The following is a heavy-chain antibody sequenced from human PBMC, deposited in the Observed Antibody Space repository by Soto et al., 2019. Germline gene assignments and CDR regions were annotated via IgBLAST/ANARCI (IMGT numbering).Heavy chain of an antibody. D-gene: IGHD3-3*01. Sequence: QVQLVESGGGVVQPGRSLRLSCQASGFNFNNYGMHWVRQAPGKGLEWVAVISHDGNNKYYADSVKGRFTISRDNSKNTLSLHLHTMRVEDTAVYHCANARVAGGFYTPLGYWGQGTLVTVSS. CDR1: GFNFNNYG. CDR3: ANARVAGGFYTPLGY. CDR2: ISHDGNNK. J-gene: IGHJ4*02. V-gene: IGHV3-30*18.